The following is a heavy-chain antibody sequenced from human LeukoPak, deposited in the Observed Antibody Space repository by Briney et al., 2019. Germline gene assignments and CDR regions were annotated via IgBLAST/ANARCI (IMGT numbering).Heavy chain of an antibody. CDR3: ARGIVGATYYYYYYMDV. D-gene: IGHD1-26*01. J-gene: IGHJ6*03. Sequence: ASXKVXCKASGYTFTSYYMHWVRQAPGQGLEWMGIINPSGGSTSYAQKFQGRVTITTDQSTSTAYMELSSLRSEDTAVYYCARGIVGATYYYYYYMDVWGKGTAVTVSS. V-gene: IGHV1-46*01. CDR2: INPSGGST. CDR1: GYTFTSYY.